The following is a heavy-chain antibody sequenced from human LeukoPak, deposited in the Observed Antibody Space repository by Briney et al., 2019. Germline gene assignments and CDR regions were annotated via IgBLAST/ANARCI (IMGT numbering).Heavy chain of an antibody. CDR3: ARSLANDVFDI. CDR1: GFTFSTYS. V-gene: IGHV3-21*01. Sequence: GGSLRLSCAASGFTFSTYSMHWVRQAPGKGLEWVSSISSSSSYIYYADSVRGRFTVSRDNAKSSLFLQMNSLRAEDTAVYNCARSLANDVFDIWGQGTMVTVSS. D-gene: IGHD5-12*01. J-gene: IGHJ3*02. CDR2: ISSSSSYI.